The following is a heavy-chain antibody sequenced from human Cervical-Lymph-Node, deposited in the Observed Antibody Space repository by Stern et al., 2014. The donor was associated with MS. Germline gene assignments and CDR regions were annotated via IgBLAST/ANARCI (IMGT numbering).Heavy chain of an antibody. CDR2: IRSKGYGGTP. CDR1: GFRFGDFG. J-gene: IGHJ6*02. V-gene: IGHV3-49*05. Sequence: VQLVESGGGLVKPGRSLRLSCTASGFRFGDFGMSWFRQAPGKGLEWVGFIRSKGYGGTPEYATSVKGRFTISRDDSKSIGYLQMDSLKTEDTATYYCTRGPEIYYHNGMDVWGQGTTVTVSS. CDR3: TRGPEIYYHNGMDV.